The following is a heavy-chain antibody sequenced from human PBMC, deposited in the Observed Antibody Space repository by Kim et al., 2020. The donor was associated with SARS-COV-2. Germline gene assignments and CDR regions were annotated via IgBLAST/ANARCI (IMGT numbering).Heavy chain of an antibody. CDR2: ISYTTST. V-gene: IGHV4-39*02. D-gene: IGHD3-3*01. CDR3: ASGWRGDYGGDH. Sequence: SQTLSLTCTVSGVSVSSPTVYWAWIRQPPGKGLEWIGSISYTTSTYYDPSLRDRVAISIDTSNNHFSLTLRPVTAADTAVYYCASGWRGDYGGDHWGQGA. CDR1: GVSVSSPTVY. J-gene: IGHJ4*02.